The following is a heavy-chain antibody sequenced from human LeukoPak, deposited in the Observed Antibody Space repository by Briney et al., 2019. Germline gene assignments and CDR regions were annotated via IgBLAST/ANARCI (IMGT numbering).Heavy chain of an antibody. CDR2: IYYSGST. D-gene: IGHD4-11*01. V-gene: IGHV4-59*01. Sequence: SETLSLTCSVSGGSITRYYWSWIRQPPGKGLEWIGYIYYSGSTDYNPSLKSRVTISVDTSKNQFSLKLSSVTAADTAVYYCAREGVTKYYFDYWGQGTLATVSS. CDR1: GGSITRYY. CDR3: AREGVTKYYFDY. J-gene: IGHJ4*02.